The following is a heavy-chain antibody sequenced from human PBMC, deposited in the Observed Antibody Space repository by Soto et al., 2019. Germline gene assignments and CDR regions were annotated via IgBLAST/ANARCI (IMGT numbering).Heavy chain of an antibody. CDR1: GGTFSSYA. CDR3: ARSQGSSTSLEIYYYYYYGMDV. J-gene: IGHJ6*02. Sequence: SVKVSCTASGGTFSSYAISWVRQAPGQGLEWMGGIIPISDTTNYAQKFQGRVTITADESTSTAYMELSSLRSEDTAVYYCARSQGSSTSLEIYYYYYYGMDVWGQGTTVTVSS. D-gene: IGHD2-2*01. V-gene: IGHV1-69*13. CDR2: IIPISDTT.